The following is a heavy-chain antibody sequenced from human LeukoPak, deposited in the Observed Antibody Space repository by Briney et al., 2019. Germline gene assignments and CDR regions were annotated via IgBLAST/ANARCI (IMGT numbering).Heavy chain of an antibody. CDR3: ARHVAVTTVDY. CDR1: GGSISSSSYY. V-gene: IGHV4-39*01. J-gene: IGHJ4*02. D-gene: IGHD2-21*02. CDR2: IYYSGST. Sequence: SETLSLTCTVSGGSISSSSYYWGWIRQTPGKGLEWIGSIYYSGSTYYNPSLKSRVTISVDTSKNQFSLKLSSVTAADTAVYYCARHVAVTTVDYWGQGTLVTVSS.